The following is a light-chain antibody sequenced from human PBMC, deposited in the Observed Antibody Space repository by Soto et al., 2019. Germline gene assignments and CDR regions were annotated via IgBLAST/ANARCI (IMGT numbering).Light chain of an antibody. J-gene: IGLJ3*02. CDR2: EVS. V-gene: IGLV2-14*01. CDR1: SSDVGGYNY. Sequence: QPVLTQPRSVSGSPGQSVTISCTGTSSDVGGYNYVSWYQQHPGKAPKLMIYEVSNRPSGVSNRFSGSKSGNTASLTISGLQAEDEADYYCSSYTSSSTLEFGGGTKLTVL. CDR3: SSYTSSSTLE.